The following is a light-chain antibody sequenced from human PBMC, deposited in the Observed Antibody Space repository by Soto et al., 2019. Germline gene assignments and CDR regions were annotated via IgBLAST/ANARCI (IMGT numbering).Light chain of an antibody. CDR3: AAWDDSLSGSYV. J-gene: IGLJ1*01. CDR2: RNN. CDR1: SSHIGSNY. Sequence: QSVLTQPPSASGTPGQRVTISCSGSSSHIGSNYVYWYQQLPGTAPKLLIYRNNQRPSGVPDRFSGSKSGTSASLAISGLRSEDEADYYCAAWDDSLSGSYVFGTGTKLTVL. V-gene: IGLV1-47*01.